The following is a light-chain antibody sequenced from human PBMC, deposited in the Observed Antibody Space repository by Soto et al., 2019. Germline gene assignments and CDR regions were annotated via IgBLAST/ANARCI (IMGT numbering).Light chain of an antibody. Sequence: DIQMTQSPSSLSASVGDRVTITCRASQSISNYLNWYQQKPGKAPNLLIYTASSSQTGVPSRFSGSGAGTDFTLTISSLQPGDFATFYCQQSYSTPYTFGQGTKLEI. CDR3: QQSYSTPYT. CDR2: TAS. CDR1: QSISNY. V-gene: IGKV1-39*01. J-gene: IGKJ2*01.